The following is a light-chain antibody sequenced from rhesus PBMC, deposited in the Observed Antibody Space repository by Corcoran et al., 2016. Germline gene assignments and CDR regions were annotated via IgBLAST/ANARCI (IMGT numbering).Light chain of an antibody. V-gene: IGKV1-25*02. CDR2: AAS. CDR1: QGISNY. J-gene: IGKJ2*01. Sequence: DIQMTQSPSSLSASVGDRVTITCRASQGISNYLAWYQQKPGETPKLLIYAASGLQSGIPSRVSGSGSGTDFTLTISSLQSEDFATYCCQHYYSTPYSFGQGTKVEIK. CDR3: QHYYSTPYS.